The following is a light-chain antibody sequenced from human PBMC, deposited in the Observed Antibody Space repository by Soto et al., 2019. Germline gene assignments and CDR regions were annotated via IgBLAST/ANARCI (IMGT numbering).Light chain of an antibody. CDR3: QQRSNWPPLLT. CDR2: DAS. CDR1: QSVSSY. V-gene: IGKV3-11*01. J-gene: IGKJ3*01. Sequence: EIVLTQSPATLSLSPGERATLSCRASQSVSSYLAWYQQKPGQAPRLLIYDASNRATGIPARFSGSWSGTDFTLTISSLEPEDFAVYYCQQRSNWPPLLTFGPGTKVDIK.